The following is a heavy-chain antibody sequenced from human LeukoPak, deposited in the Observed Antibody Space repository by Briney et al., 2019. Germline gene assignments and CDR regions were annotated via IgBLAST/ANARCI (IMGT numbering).Heavy chain of an antibody. CDR1: GYTFTSYG. V-gene: IGHV1-18*01. D-gene: IGHD3-22*01. J-gene: IGHJ4*02. CDR2: ISAYNGNT. CDR3: AEANPHGSGYLTDY. Sequence: GASVKVSCKASGYTFTSYGITWVRQAPGQGLEWMGWISAYNGNTNFAQKLQGRVTMTTDTSTSTAYMELGSLRSDDTAVYYCAEANPHGSGYLTDYWGQGTLVTVSS.